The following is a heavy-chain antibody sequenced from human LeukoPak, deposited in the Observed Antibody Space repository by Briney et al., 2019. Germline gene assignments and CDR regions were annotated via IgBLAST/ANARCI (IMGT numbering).Heavy chain of an antibody. Sequence: PGRSLRPSCAASGFTVSSNYMSSVRQAPGKGLEWVSVIYSGGSTYYADSVKGRFTISRDNSKNTLYLQMNSLRAEDTAVYYCASLHYYGSGSYPYYYGMDVWGQGTTVTVSS. V-gene: IGHV3-66*02. CDR3: ASLHYYGSGSYPYYYGMDV. D-gene: IGHD3-10*01. J-gene: IGHJ6*02. CDR2: IYSGGST. CDR1: GFTVSSNY.